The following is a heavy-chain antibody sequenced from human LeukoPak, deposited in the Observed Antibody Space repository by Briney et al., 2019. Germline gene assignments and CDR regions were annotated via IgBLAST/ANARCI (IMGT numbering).Heavy chain of an antibody. CDR2: LYYSGST. D-gene: IGHD6-13*01. Sequence: SETLSLTCTVSGGSITNNNYYWDWIRQPPGKGLEWIGDLYYSGSTHYNPSLKSRLTISVDTSKNQFSLKLNSVTAADTAVYYCARTIAAAGSWADYWGQGTLVTVSS. J-gene: IGHJ4*02. CDR1: GGSITNNNYY. V-gene: IGHV4-39*01. CDR3: ARTIAAAGSWADY.